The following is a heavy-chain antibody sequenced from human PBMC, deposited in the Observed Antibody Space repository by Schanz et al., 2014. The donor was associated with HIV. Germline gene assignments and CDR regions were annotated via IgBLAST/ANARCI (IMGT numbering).Heavy chain of an antibody. CDR1: GFFLDDYA. J-gene: IGHJ4*02. CDR3: AKDLRHTSGPFDY. Sequence: VQLVESGGGVVQPGRSLRLSCATSGFFLDDYAMNWVRQAPGEGLEWVSSITDDGGRTDYADSVKGRFIISRDNSKNTLYLQMSDLKDEDTAVYYCAKDLRHTSGPFDYRGQGTLVTVSS. CDR2: ITDDGGRT. D-gene: IGHD6-19*01. V-gene: IGHV3-23*04.